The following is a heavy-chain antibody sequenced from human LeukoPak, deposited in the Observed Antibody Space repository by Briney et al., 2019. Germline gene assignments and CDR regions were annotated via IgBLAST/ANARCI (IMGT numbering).Heavy chain of an antibody. Sequence: SQTLSLTCTVSGGSISSGSYYWSWIRQPAGKGLEWIGRIYTSGSTNYNPSLKSRVTISVDTSKNQFSLKLSSVTAADTAVYYCALYSSGWYSRFDHWGQGTLVTVSS. V-gene: IGHV4-61*02. CDR2: IYTSGST. CDR3: ALYSSGWYSRFDH. CDR1: GGSISSGSYY. J-gene: IGHJ4*02. D-gene: IGHD6-19*01.